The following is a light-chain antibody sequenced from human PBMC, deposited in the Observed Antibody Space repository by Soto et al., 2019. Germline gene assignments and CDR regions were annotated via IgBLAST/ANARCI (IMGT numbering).Light chain of an antibody. CDR3: QQYNSYSQVT. CDR1: QSISSW. J-gene: IGKJ5*01. V-gene: IGKV1-5*01. Sequence: DIQMTQSPSTLSASVGYRFIITCRASQSISSWLAWYQQKPGKAPKLLIYDASSLESGVPSRFSGSGSGTEFTLTIRSLQPDDFATYYCQQYNSYSQVTFGQGTRREIK. CDR2: DAS.